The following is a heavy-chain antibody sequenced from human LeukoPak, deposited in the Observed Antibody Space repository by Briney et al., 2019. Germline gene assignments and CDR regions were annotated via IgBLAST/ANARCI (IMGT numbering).Heavy chain of an antibody. V-gene: IGHV1-18*01. D-gene: IGHD2-2*01. CDR2: ISAYNGNT. CDR3: ARERGDIVVVPAAMRDYYYVMDV. Sequence: SVQFSCQASGFTFTSYGISWVRQAPGQGLEWMGWISAYNGNTNYAQKIQGRVTMTTDTSTRTAYMELRSPRSDCTGVDYCARERGDIVVVPAAMRDYYYVMDVWGQWTTVTVSS. J-gene: IGHJ6*02. CDR1: GFTFTSYG.